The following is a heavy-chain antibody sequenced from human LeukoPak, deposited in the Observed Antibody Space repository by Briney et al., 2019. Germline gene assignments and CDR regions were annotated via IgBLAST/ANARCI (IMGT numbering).Heavy chain of an antibody. J-gene: IGHJ4*02. CDR3: AKAPRTLRGTSGILTGYFFDY. Sequence: PSETLSLTCAVSGYSISSGYYWGWIRQPPGKGLEWIGSTYHSESPYYNPSLKSRVTMSVDTSKNQFSLRLSSVTAADTAVYYCAKAPRTLRGTSGILTGYFFDYWGQGTLVTVSS. D-gene: IGHD3-9*01. CDR2: TYHSESP. V-gene: IGHV4-38-2*01. CDR1: GYSISSGYY.